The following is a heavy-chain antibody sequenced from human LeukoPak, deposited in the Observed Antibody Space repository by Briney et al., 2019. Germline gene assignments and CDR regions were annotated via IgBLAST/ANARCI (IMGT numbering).Heavy chain of an antibody. Sequence: SETLSLTCTVSGGSISSSSYYWGWIRQPPGKGLEWIGSIYYSGSTYYNPSLKSRVTISVDTSKNQFSLKLSSVTAADTAVYYCAGERNSGSYYDYWGQGTLVTVSS. V-gene: IGHV4-39*07. CDR2: IYYSGST. CDR3: AGERNSGSYYDY. J-gene: IGHJ4*02. CDR1: GGSISSSSYY. D-gene: IGHD1-26*01.